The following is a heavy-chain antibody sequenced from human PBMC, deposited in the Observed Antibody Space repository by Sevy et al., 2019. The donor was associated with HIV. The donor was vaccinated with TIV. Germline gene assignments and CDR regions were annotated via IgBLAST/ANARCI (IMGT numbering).Heavy chain of an antibody. V-gene: IGHV3-23*01. CDR3: AKPTLIVVVITPDAFDI. Sequence: GGSLRLSCAASGFTFSSYAVSWVRQAPGKGLEWVSAISGSGGSTYYADSVKGRFTISRDNSKNTLYLQMNSLRAEDTAVYYCAKPTLIVVVITPDAFDIWGQGTMVTVSS. CDR1: GFTFSSYA. J-gene: IGHJ3*02. D-gene: IGHD3-22*01. CDR2: ISGSGGST.